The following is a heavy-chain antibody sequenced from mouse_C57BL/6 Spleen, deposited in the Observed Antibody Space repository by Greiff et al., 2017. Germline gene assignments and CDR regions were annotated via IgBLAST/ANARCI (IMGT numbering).Heavy chain of an antibody. CDR2: ISYDGSN. CDR1: GYSITSGYY. CDR3: ASGDRLAY. Sequence: EVKLQESGPGLVKPSQSLSLTCSVTGYSITSGYYWNWIRQFPGNKLEWMGYISYDGSNNYNPSLKNRISITRDTSKNQFFLKLNSVTTEDTATYYCASGDRLAYWGQGTLVTVSA. V-gene: IGHV3-6*01. D-gene: IGHD3-3*01. J-gene: IGHJ3*01.